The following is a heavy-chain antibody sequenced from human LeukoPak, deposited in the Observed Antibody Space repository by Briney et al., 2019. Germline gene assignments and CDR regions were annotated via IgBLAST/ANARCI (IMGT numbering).Heavy chain of an antibody. V-gene: IGHV4-39*07. CDR1: GGSISSSSYY. CDR3: ARVTFSSSWYSHDY. CDR2: IYYSGST. D-gene: IGHD6-13*01. J-gene: IGHJ4*02. Sequence: SETLSLTCTVSGGSISSSSYYWGWIRQPPGKGLEWIGIIYYSGSTYYNPSLKSRVTISVDTSKNQFSLKLSSVTAADTAVYYCARVTFSSSWYSHDYWGQGTLVTVSS.